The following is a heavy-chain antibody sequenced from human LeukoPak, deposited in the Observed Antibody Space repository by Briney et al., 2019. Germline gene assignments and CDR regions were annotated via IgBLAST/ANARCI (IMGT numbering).Heavy chain of an antibody. CDR1: GYTFTIYG. V-gene: IGHV1-2*02. Sequence: ASVKVSCKASGYTFTIYGISWVRQAPGQGLEWMGWINPNSGGTNYAQKFQGRVTMTRDTSISTAYMELSRLRSDDTAVYYCAREDRGSYGTSFDYWRQGTLVTVSS. J-gene: IGHJ4*02. CDR3: AREDRGSYGTSFDY. CDR2: INPNSGGT. D-gene: IGHD1-26*01.